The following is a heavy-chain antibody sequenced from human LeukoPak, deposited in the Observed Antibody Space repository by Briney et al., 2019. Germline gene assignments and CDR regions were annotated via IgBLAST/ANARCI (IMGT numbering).Heavy chain of an antibody. V-gene: IGHV4-34*01. CDR1: GGSFSGYY. Sequence: SETLSLTCAVYGGSFSGYYWSWIRQPPGKGLEWIGEINHSGSTNYNPSLKSRVTISVDTAKNQFSLKLSSVTAADTAVYYCARHKDYYGSGSYYSPYDYWGQGTLVTVSS. D-gene: IGHD3-10*01. J-gene: IGHJ4*02. CDR2: INHSGST. CDR3: ARHKDYYGSGSYYSPYDY.